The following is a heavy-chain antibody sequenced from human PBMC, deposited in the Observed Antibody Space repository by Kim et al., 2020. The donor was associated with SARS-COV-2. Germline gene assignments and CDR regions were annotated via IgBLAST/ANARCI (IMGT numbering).Heavy chain of an antibody. V-gene: IGHV5-51*01. J-gene: IGHJ4*02. CDR1: GYTFTNYW. CDR2: IYPGDSDT. CDR3: ARPGGYCSGDNCYLEYYFDY. Sequence: GESLKISCQGSGYTFTNYWIAWVRQMPGKGLEWMGIIYPGDSDTKYSPSFQGQVTISADKSISTAYLQWSSLKASDTAVYYCARPGGYCSGDNCYLEYYFDYWGQGTLVTVSS. D-gene: IGHD2-15*01.